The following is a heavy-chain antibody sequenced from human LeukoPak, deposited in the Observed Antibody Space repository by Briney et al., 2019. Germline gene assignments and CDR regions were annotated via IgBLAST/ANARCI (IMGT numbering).Heavy chain of an antibody. D-gene: IGHD2-15*01. Sequence: SVKVSYKASGGTFSSYAISWVRQAPGQGLEWMGGIIPIFGTANCAQKFQGRVTITADESTSPAYMELSSLRSEDTAVYYCAREGHAYCSGGSCYFNWFDPWGQGTLVTVSS. CDR1: GGTFSSYA. CDR3: AREGHAYCSGGSCYFNWFDP. J-gene: IGHJ5*02. V-gene: IGHV1-69*01. CDR2: IIPIFGTA.